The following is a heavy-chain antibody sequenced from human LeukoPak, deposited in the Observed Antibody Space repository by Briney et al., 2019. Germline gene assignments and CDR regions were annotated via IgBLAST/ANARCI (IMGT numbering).Heavy chain of an antibody. V-gene: IGHV3-23*01. Sequence: GGSLRLSCAASEFSFSSNYMTWVRQAPGKGLEWVSAITGSGGITYYADSVKGRFIISRDNSKNTLSLEMSSLGAEDTAVYYCAKEGGEWELGALDIWGQGTMVTVSS. CDR2: ITGSGGIT. CDR3: AKEGGEWELGALDI. CDR1: EFSFSSNY. D-gene: IGHD1-26*01. J-gene: IGHJ3*02.